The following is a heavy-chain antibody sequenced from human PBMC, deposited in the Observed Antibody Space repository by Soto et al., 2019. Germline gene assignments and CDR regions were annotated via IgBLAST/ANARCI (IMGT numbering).Heavy chain of an antibody. V-gene: IGHV1-46*01. CDR3: ARDGSGSYYAQEYYYYGMDV. Sequence: ASVKVSCKASGYTFTNYYMHWVRQAPGQGLEWMGIINPSGGSTSYAQKFQGRVTMTRDTSTSTVYMELSSLRSEDTAVYYCARDGSGSYYAQEYYYYGMDVWGQGTTVTVS. CDR2: INPSGGST. J-gene: IGHJ6*02. CDR1: GYTFTNYY. D-gene: IGHD1-26*01.